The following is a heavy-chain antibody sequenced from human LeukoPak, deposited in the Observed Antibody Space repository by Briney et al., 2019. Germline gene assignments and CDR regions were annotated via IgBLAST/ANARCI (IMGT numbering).Heavy chain of an antibody. D-gene: IGHD3-16*02. CDR1: GGSISSYY. CDR2: IYYSGST. CDR3: ARDRMITFGGIIVPNWYFDL. Sequence: SETLSLTCTVSGGSISSYYWSWIRQPPGKGLEWIGYIYYSGSTNYNASLKSRVIISLDTSKNQFSLKLTSVTAADTAVYYCARDRMITFGGIIVPNWYFDLWGRGTLVTVSS. V-gene: IGHV4-59*01. J-gene: IGHJ2*01.